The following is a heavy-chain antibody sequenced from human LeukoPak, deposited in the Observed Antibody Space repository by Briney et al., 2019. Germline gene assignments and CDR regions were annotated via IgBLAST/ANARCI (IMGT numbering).Heavy chain of an antibody. J-gene: IGHJ5*02. CDR2: INHSGST. D-gene: IGHD2-2*01. Sequence: PSETLSLTCAVYGGSFSGYYWSWIRQPPGKGLEWIGEINHSGSTNYNPSLKSRVTISVDTSKNQFSLKLSSVTAADTAVYYCARVIVVVPARWFDPWGQGTLVTVSS. CDR1: GGSFSGYY. CDR3: ARVIVVVPARWFDP. V-gene: IGHV4-34*01.